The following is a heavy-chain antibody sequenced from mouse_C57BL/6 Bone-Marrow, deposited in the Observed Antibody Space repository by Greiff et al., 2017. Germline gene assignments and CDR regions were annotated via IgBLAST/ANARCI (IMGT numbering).Heavy chain of an antibody. Sequence: QVQLQQPGAELVMPGASVKLSCKASGYTFTSYWMHWVKQRPGQGLEWIGEIDPSDSSTNYNQKFKGKSTLTVDKSSSTAYMQLSSLTSEDSAVYYCARYRGDWGQGTTLTVSS. D-gene: IGHD2-14*01. CDR3: ARYRGD. CDR2: IDPSDSST. J-gene: IGHJ2*01. CDR1: GYTFTSYW. V-gene: IGHV1-69*01.